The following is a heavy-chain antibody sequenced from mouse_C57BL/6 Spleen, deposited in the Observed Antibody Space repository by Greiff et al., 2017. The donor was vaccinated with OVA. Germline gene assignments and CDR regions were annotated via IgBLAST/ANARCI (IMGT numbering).Heavy chain of an antibody. J-gene: IGHJ1*03. CDR1: GYTFTSYT. CDR2: INPSSGYT. Sequence: QVQLQQSGAELARPGASVKMSCKASGYTFTSYTMHWVKQRPGQGLEWIGYINPSSGYTKYNQKFKDKATLTADKSSSTAYMQLSSLTSEDSAVYYCARWNGYWYFDVWGTGTTVTVSS. V-gene: IGHV1-4*01. CDR3: ARWNGYWYFDV.